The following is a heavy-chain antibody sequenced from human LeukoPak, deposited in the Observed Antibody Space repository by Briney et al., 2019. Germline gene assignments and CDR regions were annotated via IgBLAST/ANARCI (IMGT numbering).Heavy chain of an antibody. CDR3: ARLERLGPPKGY. CDR2: IYYSGST. D-gene: IGHD6-6*01. J-gene: IGHJ4*02. V-gene: IGHV4-39*01. CDR1: GGSISSSSYY. Sequence: SETLSLTCTVSGGSISSSSYYWGWIRQPPGKGLERTGSIYYSGSTYYNPSLKSRVTISVDTSKNQFSLKLSSVTAADTAVYYCARLERLGPPKGYWGQGTLVTVSS.